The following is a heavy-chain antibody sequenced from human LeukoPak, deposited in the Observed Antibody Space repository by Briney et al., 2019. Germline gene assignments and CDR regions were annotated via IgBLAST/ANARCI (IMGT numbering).Heavy chain of an antibody. J-gene: IGHJ4*02. Sequence: ASVKVSCKASGYTFTSYDINWVRQATGQGLEWMGWMNPNSGNTGYAQKFQGRVTITRNTSISTAYMELSSLRSEDTAVYYCARVRTAVAGTVSTNYFDYWGQGTLVTVSS. CDR2: MNPNSGNT. D-gene: IGHD6-19*01. CDR3: ARVRTAVAGTVSTNYFDY. V-gene: IGHV1-8*03. CDR1: GYTFTSYD.